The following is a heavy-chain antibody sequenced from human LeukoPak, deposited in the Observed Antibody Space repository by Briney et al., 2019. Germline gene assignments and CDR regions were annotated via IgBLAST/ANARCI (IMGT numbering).Heavy chain of an antibody. Sequence: GGSLRLSCAASGFLFSSYGIHWVRQAPGKGLEWVAFIRYDGSNKYYADSVKGRFTISRDNSRNTPYLEMNSLRAEDTAVYYCAKDLGVGATTWNFDLWGRGTLVTVSS. V-gene: IGHV3-30*02. CDR3: AKDLGVGATTWNFDL. J-gene: IGHJ2*01. CDR1: GFLFSSYG. D-gene: IGHD1-26*01. CDR2: IRYDGSNK.